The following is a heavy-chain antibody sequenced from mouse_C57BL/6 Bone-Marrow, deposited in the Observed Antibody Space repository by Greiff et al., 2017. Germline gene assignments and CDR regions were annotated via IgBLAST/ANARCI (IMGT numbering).Heavy chain of an antibody. Sequence: EVQLVESGGDLVKPGGSLKLSCAASGFTFSSYGMSWVRQTPDKRLEWVATISSGGSYTYYPDSVKGRFTISRDNAKNTLYLQMSSLKSEDTAMYYCARHDITTVVADYWGQGTTLTVSS. CDR1: GFTFSSYG. D-gene: IGHD1-1*01. V-gene: IGHV5-6*01. J-gene: IGHJ2*01. CDR3: ARHDITTVVADY. CDR2: ISSGGSYT.